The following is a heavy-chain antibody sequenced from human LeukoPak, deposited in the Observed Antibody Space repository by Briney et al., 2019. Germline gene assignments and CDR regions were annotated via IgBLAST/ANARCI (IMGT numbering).Heavy chain of an antibody. Sequence: GGSLRLSCGASGFTFSTTWMHWVRQAPGRGLVCVSRINSDGTSTVYADSVKGRFTISRDNSKNTLYLQMNSLRAEDTAVYYCAAVAGYYYYMDVWGKGTTVTISS. CDR1: GFTFSTTW. CDR3: AAVAGYYYYMDV. V-gene: IGHV3-74*01. J-gene: IGHJ6*03. D-gene: IGHD4-23*01. CDR2: INSDGTST.